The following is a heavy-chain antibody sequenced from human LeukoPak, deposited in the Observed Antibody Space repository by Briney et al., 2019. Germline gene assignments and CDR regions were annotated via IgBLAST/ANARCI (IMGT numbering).Heavy chain of an antibody. CDR3: GSSSSGSYIDY. CDR1: GFTLSRNY. CDR2: IYSGGST. Sequence: GGSLRLSCAASGFTLSRNYMSWVRQAPGKGLEWVSVIYSGGSTYYADSVKGRFTISRDNSKNTVYLQMNSLRAEDTAVYYCGSSSSGSYIDYWGQGTLVTVSS. D-gene: IGHD6-25*01. V-gene: IGHV3-53*01. J-gene: IGHJ4*02.